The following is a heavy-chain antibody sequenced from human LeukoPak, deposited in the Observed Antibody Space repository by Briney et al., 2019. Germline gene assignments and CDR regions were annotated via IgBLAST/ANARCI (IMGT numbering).Heavy chain of an antibody. CDR2: INPNSGGT. V-gene: IGHV1-2*02. CDR1: GYTFTGYY. J-gene: IGHJ4*02. Sequence: GASVKVSCKASGYTFTGYYMHWVRQAPGQGLEWMGWINPNSGGTNYAQKFQGRVTMTRDTSISTAYMELSRLRSDDTAVYYCARDKAAGTSRHFDYWGQGTLVTVSS. D-gene: IGHD6-13*01. CDR3: ARDKAAGTSRHFDY.